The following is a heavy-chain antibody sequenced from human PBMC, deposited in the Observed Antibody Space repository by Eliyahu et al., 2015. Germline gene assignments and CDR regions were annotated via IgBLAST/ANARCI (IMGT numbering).Heavy chain of an antibody. Sequence: QVQLQESGPGLVKPSQTLSLTCTVSGXSXSSGXYYWXWIRQPPGKGLEWIGYIYYSGSTYYNPSLKSRVTISVDTSKNQFSLKLSSVTAADTAVYYCARGSYDILTGYYYYYYYGMDVWGQGTTVTVSS. CDR3: ARGSYDILTGYYYYYYYGMDV. D-gene: IGHD3-9*01. J-gene: IGHJ6*02. CDR2: IYYSGST. V-gene: IGHV4-30-4*01. CDR1: GXSXSSGXYY.